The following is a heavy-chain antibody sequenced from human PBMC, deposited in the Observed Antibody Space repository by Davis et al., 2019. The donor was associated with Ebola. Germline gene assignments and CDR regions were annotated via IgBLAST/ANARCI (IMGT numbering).Heavy chain of an antibody. CDR1: GYSFSSYW. D-gene: IGHD2-21*02. CDR2: NDPSDSYT. J-gene: IGHJ3*02. Sequence: PGGPLRPSCKGPGYSFSSYWINWARKMHGKGLEWMGRNDPSDSYTNYSPSFQGHVTISADKSIYTAYLQWSGLKASDTAMYYCARHTRVVTAYDAFDIWGQGTMVTASS. V-gene: IGHV5-10-1*01. CDR3: ARHTRVVTAYDAFDI.